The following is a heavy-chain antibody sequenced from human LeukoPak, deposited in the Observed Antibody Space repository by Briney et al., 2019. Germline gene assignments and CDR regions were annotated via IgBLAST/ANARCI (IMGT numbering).Heavy chain of an antibody. J-gene: IGHJ4*02. CDR1: GYTFTGYY. CDR3: ARSAGHDYGDFSHY. CDR2: INPNSGGT. Sequence: ASVKVSCKASGYTFTGYYMHWVRQAPGQGLEWMGWINPNSGGTNYAQKFQGRVTMTRDTSISTAYMELSRLRSDDTAVYYCARSAGHDYGDFSHYWGQGTLVTVSS. V-gene: IGHV1-2*02. D-gene: IGHD4-17*01.